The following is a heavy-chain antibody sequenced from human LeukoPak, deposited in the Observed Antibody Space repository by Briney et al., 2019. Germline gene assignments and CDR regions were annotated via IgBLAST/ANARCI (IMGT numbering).Heavy chain of an antibody. Sequence: GGSLRLSCAASGFTFSSYDMHWVRQATGKGLEWVSAIGTAGDTYYPGSVKGRFTISRENAKSSLYLQMNSLRAGDTAVYYCARGSPGALVVVAATPGYFGMDVWGQGTTVTVSS. CDR3: ARGSPGALVVVAATPGYFGMDV. D-gene: IGHD2-15*01. CDR1: GFTFSSYD. J-gene: IGHJ6*02. V-gene: IGHV3-13*01. CDR2: IGTAGDT.